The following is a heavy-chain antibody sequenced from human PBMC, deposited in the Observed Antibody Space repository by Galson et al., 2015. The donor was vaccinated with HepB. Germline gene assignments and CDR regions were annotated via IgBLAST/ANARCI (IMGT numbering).Heavy chain of an antibody. D-gene: IGHD6-13*01. J-gene: IGHJ4*02. CDR2: ISWNSGSI. V-gene: IGHV3-9*01. Sequence: SLRLSCAASGFTFDDYAMHWVRQAPGKGLEWVSSISWNSGSIGYADSVRGRFTTSRDNAKNSLYLQMSSLRAEDTALYYCAKDLAYSSSWYDYWGQGTLVTVSS. CDR3: AKDLAYSSSWYDY. CDR1: GFTFDDYA.